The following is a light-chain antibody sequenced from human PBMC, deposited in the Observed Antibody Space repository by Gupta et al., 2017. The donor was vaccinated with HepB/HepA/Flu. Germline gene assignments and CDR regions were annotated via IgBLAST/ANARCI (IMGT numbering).Light chain of an antibody. J-gene: IGLJ3*02. CDR3: VLYMGSGVSV. Sequence: QTVVTQEPSCSVSPGGTVTLTCSLSTGSVSTSYYPSWYQQNPGQAPRMLIFNTNIRASGVPDRFSGSIQGNKAALPITAAQADDESDYYCVLYMGSGVSVFGGGTKLTVL. CDR2: NTN. CDR1: TGSVSTSYY. V-gene: IGLV8-61*01.